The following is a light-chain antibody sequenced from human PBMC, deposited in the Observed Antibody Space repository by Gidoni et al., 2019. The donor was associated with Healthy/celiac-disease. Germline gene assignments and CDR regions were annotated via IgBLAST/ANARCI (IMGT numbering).Light chain of an antibody. Sequence: DIQMTQSPSSLSASVGARVTITCRASQSISSYLNWYQQKPGKDPKILIYAASSLQSGVPSRCSSSRSATDFTTTISSLQPEDFATSYCQQSYSTRTYTFGQGTKLEIK. CDR1: QSISSY. CDR2: AAS. J-gene: IGKJ2*01. V-gene: IGKV1-39*01. CDR3: QQSYSTRTYT.